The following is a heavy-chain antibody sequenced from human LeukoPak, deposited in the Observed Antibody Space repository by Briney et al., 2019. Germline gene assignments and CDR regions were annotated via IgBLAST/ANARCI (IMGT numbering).Heavy chain of an antibody. Sequence: GGSLRLSCAASGFTFSSYAIHWVRQAPGKGLEWVAVISYDGSNKYYADSVKGRFTISRDNSKNTLYLQMNSLRAEDTAVYYCARNTIFGVVTLDYWGQGTLVTVSS. CDR3: ARNTIFGVVTLDY. D-gene: IGHD3-3*01. CDR2: ISYDGSNK. V-gene: IGHV3-30*04. J-gene: IGHJ4*02. CDR1: GFTFSSYA.